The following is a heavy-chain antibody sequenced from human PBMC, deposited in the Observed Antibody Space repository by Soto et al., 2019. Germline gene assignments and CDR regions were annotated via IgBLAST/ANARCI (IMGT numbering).Heavy chain of an antibody. CDR3: ARRGYGLYFDY. J-gene: IGHJ4*02. CDR1: GFTFSSYA. D-gene: IGHD3-10*01. Sequence: EVQLVESGGGLVQPGGSLRLSCVASGFTFSSYAMHWVRQAPGKGLEFVSVISGDGGSTYYANSVKGRFTISRDNSKNTLYLQMVSLRAEDMAVYYCARRGYGLYFDYWGQGTLVTVSS. CDR2: ISGDGGST. V-gene: IGHV3-64*01.